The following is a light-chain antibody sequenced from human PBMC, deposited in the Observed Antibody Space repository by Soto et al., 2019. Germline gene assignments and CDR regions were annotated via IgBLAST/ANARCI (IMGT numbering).Light chain of an antibody. V-gene: IGKV3-15*01. J-gene: IGKJ5*01. Sequence: EIVMTQSPATRSVSPGERVTLSCRARQSVGSNLAWYQQKPGQAPRLLIYGASTRATGIPARFSGSGSGTEFTLTISSLQSEDFAVYYCQQYNNWPSITFGQGTRLEIK. CDR1: QSVGSN. CDR2: GAS. CDR3: QQYNNWPSIT.